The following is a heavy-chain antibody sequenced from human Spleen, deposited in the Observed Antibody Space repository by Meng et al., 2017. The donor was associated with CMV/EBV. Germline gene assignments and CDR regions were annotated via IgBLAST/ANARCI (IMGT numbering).Heavy chain of an antibody. V-gene: IGHV4-59*01. CDR3: ARGTGTTPY. D-gene: IGHD1-1*01. CDR1: GGSISPYY. Sequence: SETLSLTCTVSGGSISPYYWSWIRQSPGKGLEWIGYIYDSENYDSETTDFNPSLKSRVTISVDTSKNQISLRLNSVTAADTAVYYCARGTGTTPYWGQGTLVTVSS. J-gene: IGHJ4*02. CDR2: IYDSENYDSETT.